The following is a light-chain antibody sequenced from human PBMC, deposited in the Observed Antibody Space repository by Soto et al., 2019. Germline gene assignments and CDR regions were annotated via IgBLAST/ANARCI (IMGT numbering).Light chain of an antibody. CDR2: GAS. CDR3: QQYDNWPPIT. J-gene: IGKJ5*01. V-gene: IGKV3-15*01. Sequence: EIVMTQSPATLSVSPGDGSTLSFSASQGISTNLAWYQQKPGQAPRLLIYGASTRAAGIPARFRGSRSGTEFTLTISSLLSEDFAVYYCQQYDNWPPITFGQGTRLEIK. CDR1: QGISTN.